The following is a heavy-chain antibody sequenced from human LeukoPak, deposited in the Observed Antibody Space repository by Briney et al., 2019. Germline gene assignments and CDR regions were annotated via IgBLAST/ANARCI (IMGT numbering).Heavy chain of an antibody. D-gene: IGHD3-16*01. CDR2: IIPIFGTA. CDR3: ARVRGNYYYYYMDI. J-gene: IGHJ6*03. Sequence: SVKVSCKASGGTFSSYAISWVRQAPGQGLEWMGGIIPIFGTANYAQKFQGRVTITTDESTSTAYMELSSLRSEDTAVYYCARVRGNYYYYYMDIWGKGTTVTVSS. V-gene: IGHV1-69*05. CDR1: GGTFSSYA.